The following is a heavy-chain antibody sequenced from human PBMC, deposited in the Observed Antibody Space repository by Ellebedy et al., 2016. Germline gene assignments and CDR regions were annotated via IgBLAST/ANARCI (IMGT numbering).Heavy chain of an antibody. CDR1: GYTFTGYY. D-gene: IGHD6-13*01. CDR3: ARCPRADSSTWYDYFDH. Sequence: ASVKVSCXASGYTFTGYYMHWVRQAPGQGLEWMGWIDAGNGNTKYSQGFQGRVTFTRDTSASTAYLELSSLRSEDTAVYYCARCPRADSSTWYDYFDHWGQGSPVTVSS. CDR2: IDAGNGNT. V-gene: IGHV1-3*01. J-gene: IGHJ4*02.